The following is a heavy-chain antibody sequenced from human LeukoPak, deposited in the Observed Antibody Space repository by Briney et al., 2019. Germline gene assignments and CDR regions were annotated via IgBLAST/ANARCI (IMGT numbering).Heavy chain of an antibody. CDR3: ARRHYYDSSGFFDY. V-gene: IGHV5-51*01. Sequence: GESLKISCKGSGYSFTNYWIGWVRQMPGKGLEWMGIIYPGDSDTRYSPSFQGQVTVSADKSISTAYLQRSSLKASDTAMYYCARRHYYDSSGFFDYWGQGTLVTVSS. CDR1: GYSFTNYW. CDR2: IYPGDSDT. J-gene: IGHJ4*02. D-gene: IGHD3-22*01.